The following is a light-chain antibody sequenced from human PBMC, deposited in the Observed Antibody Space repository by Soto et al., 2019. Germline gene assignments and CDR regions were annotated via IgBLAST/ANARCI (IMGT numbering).Light chain of an antibody. CDR2: DDS. V-gene: IGLV1-40*01. Sequence: QAVVTQPPSVSGAPGQRVTISCTGSSSNIGAGYDVHWYQQLPGTAPKLLIYDDSNRPSGVPDRISGSKSGTSASLAITGLQAEDEADYYCQSYDSSLSASVFGGRTKLTVL. CDR1: SSNIGAGYD. J-gene: IGLJ2*01. CDR3: QSYDSSLSASV.